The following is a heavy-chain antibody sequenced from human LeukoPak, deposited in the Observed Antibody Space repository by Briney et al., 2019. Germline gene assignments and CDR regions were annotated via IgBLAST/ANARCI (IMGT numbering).Heavy chain of an antibody. D-gene: IGHD6-6*01. V-gene: IGHV1-69*13. CDR2: IIPIFGTA. J-gene: IGHJ4*02. CDR1: GGTFRSYA. Sequence: ASVKVSCKASGGTFRSYAISWVRQAPGQGLEWLGGIIPIFGTANYAQKFQGRVTITADESTSTAYMELSSLRSEDTAVYYCARDLGWSIAAPGWGQGTLVTVSS. CDR3: ARDLGWSIAAPG.